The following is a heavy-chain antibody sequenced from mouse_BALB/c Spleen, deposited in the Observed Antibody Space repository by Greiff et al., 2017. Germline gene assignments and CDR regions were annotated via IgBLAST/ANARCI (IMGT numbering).Heavy chain of an antibody. D-gene: IGHD1-2*01. CDR3: ARKSHITTASFAY. CDR2: IWSGGST. CDR1: GFSLTSYG. V-gene: IGHV2-2*02. Sequence: QVQLKESGPGLVQPSQSLSITCTVSGFSLTSYGVHWVRQSPGKGLEWLGVIWSGGSTDYNAAFISRLSISKDNSKSQVFFKMNSLQANDTAIYYCARKSHITTASFAYWGQGTLVTVSA. J-gene: IGHJ3*01.